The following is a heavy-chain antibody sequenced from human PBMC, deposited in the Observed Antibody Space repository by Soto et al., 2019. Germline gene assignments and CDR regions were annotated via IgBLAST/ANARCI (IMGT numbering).Heavy chain of an antibody. J-gene: IGHJ6*02. Sequence: PGGSLRLSCAASGFTFSSYAMHWVRQAPGKGLEWVAVISYDGSNKYYADSVKGRFTISRDNSKNTLYLQMNSLRAEDTAVYYCARDRHIVATDYYYGMDVWGQGTTVTVSS. CDR1: GFTFSSYA. CDR2: ISYDGSNK. CDR3: ARDRHIVATDYYYGMDV. D-gene: IGHD5-12*01. V-gene: IGHV3-30-3*01.